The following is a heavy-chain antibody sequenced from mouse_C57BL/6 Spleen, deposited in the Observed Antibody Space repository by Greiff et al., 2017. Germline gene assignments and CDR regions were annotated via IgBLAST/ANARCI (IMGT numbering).Heavy chain of an antibody. D-gene: IGHD2-4*01. V-gene: IGHV5-16*01. CDR1: GFTFSDYY. CDR3: ARRENYDYEGFDY. CDR2: INYDGSST. Sequence: EVMLVESEGGLVQPGSSMKLSCTASGFTFSDYYMAWVRQVPEKGLEWVANINYDGSSTYYLDSLKSRFIISRDNAKNILYLQMSSLKSEDTATYYCARRENYDYEGFDYWGQGTTLTVSS. J-gene: IGHJ2*01.